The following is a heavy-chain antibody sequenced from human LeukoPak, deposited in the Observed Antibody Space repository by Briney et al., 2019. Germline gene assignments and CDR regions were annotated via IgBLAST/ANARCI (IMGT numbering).Heavy chain of an antibody. CDR2: ISYDGSNK. V-gene: IGHV3-30-3*01. J-gene: IGHJ4*02. D-gene: IGHD3-22*01. CDR1: GFTFSSYA. CDR3: ARVPTHYYDSSGYYPYYFDY. Sequence: GSLRLSCAASGFTFSSYAMHWVRQAPGKGLEWVAVISYDGSNKYYADSVKGRFTISRDNSKNTLYLQMNSLRAEDTAVYYCARVPTHYYDSSGYYPYYFDYWGQGTLVTVSS.